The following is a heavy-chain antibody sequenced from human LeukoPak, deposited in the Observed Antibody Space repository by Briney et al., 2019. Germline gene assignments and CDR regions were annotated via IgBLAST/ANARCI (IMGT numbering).Heavy chain of an antibody. J-gene: IGHJ3*01. D-gene: IGHD2-21*01. CDR2: INLNSGGT. Sequence: ASVKVSCKASGYTFSGYYMHWVRQAPGQGLEWMGWINLNSGGTYYAQKFQGRVTMTRDTSISTAYMELSRLRSDDTAVYYCASCSIRLSALDPNEEDDPFDVWG. CDR3: ASCSIRLSALDPNEEDDPFDV. CDR1: GYTFSGYY. V-gene: IGHV1-2*02.